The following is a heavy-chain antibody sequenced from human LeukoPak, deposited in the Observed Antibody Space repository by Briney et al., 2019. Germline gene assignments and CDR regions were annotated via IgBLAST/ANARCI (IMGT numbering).Heavy chain of an antibody. CDR3: ARPMGIVGAAAIYDAFDI. D-gene: IGHD1-26*01. CDR1: GGTFSSYT. J-gene: IGHJ3*02. Sequence: SVKVSCKASGGTFSSYTISWVRQAPGQGPEWMGRIIPILGIANYAQKFQGRVTITADKSTSTAYMELSSLRSEDTAVYYCARPMGIVGAAAIYDAFDIWGQGTMVTVSS. V-gene: IGHV1-69*02. CDR2: IIPILGIA.